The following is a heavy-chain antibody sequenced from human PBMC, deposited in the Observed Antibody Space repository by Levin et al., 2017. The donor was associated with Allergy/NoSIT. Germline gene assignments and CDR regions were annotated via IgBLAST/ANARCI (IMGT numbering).Heavy chain of an antibody. CDR2: IYTSGST. Sequence: SETLSLTCTVSGGSISSGSYYWSWIRQPAGKGLEWIGRIYTSGSTNYNPSLKSRVTISVDTSKNQFSLKLSSVTAADTAVYYCARDSFYYYGSGSDYAFDIWGQGTMVTVSS. D-gene: IGHD3-10*01. CDR1: GGSISSGSYY. J-gene: IGHJ3*02. CDR3: ARDSFYYYGSGSDYAFDI. V-gene: IGHV4-61*02.